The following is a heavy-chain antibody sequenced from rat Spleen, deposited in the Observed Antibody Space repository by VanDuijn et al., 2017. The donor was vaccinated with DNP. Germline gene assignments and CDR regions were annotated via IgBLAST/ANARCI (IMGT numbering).Heavy chain of an antibody. Sequence: EVQLVESGGGPVQPGRSLKLSCVASGFIFRNYWMSWIRQAPGKGLEWVASITNTGGSIYYPDSVKGRFTISRDNAQNTLYLQMNKLGSEDTAIYHCAKGPNYGGYSDFFDYWGQGVMVTVSS. CDR3: AKGPNYGGYSDFFDY. D-gene: IGHD1-11*01. V-gene: IGHV5-31*01. CDR1: GFIFRNYW. CDR2: ITNTGGSI. J-gene: IGHJ2*01.